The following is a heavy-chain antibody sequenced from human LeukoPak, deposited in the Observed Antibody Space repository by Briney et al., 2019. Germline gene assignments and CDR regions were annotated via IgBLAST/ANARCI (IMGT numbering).Heavy chain of an antibody. V-gene: IGHV3-73*01. CDR1: GFTFSGSA. J-gene: IGHJ4*02. D-gene: IGHD5-18*01. CDR3: TRGRNADVDTAMVNFDY. Sequence: GGSLRLSCAASGFTFSGSAMHWVRQASGKGLEWVGRIRSKANSYATAYAASVKGRFTISRDDSKNTAYLQMNSLKTEDTAVYYCTRGRNADVDTAMVNFDYWGQGTLVTVPS. CDR2: IRSKANSYAT.